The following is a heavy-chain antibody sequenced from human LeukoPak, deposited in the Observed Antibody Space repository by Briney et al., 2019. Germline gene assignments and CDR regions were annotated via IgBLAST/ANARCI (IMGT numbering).Heavy chain of an antibody. V-gene: IGHV3-7*03. CDR1: GFIFKTYW. D-gene: IGHD3-10*01. CDR3: ARKAAGWGVLDH. J-gene: IGHJ4*02. CDR2: MKHGGSEE. Sequence: GESLRLSCAASGFIFKTYWMNWVRQAPGEGLEWVANMKHGGSEEYYVDSVKGRFIISRDNANKLLYLQMNSLRAEDTAIYYCARKAAGWGVLDHWGQGLLVTVSS.